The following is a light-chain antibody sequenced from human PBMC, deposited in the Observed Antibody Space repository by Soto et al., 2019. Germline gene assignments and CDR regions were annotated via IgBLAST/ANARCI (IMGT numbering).Light chain of an antibody. CDR2: GAS. Sequence: DIQMTQSPSSLSASFGDRVTITCRTSQSIAKFLNWYQQRPGKAPKVLIYGASSLQTGVPSRFSGSGFGTDFTLTIRSLQPEDFATYYCQQSYSTPWTFGQGTKVEIK. J-gene: IGKJ1*01. CDR1: QSIAKF. CDR3: QQSYSTPWT. V-gene: IGKV1-39*01.